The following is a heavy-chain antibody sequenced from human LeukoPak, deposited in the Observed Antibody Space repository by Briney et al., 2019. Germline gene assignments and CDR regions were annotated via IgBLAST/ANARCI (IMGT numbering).Heavy chain of an antibody. Sequence: ASVKVSCKASGYTFTSYGISWVRQAPGQGLEWMGWINAYNGNTNYAQKLQGRVTMTTDTSTSTAYMELRSLRSDDTAVYYCARGWYDYVWGSYRPLYYYYMDVWGKGTTVTISS. CDR3: ARGWYDYVWGSYRPLYYYYMDV. CDR2: INAYNGNT. D-gene: IGHD3-16*02. CDR1: GYTFTSYG. V-gene: IGHV1-18*01. J-gene: IGHJ6*03.